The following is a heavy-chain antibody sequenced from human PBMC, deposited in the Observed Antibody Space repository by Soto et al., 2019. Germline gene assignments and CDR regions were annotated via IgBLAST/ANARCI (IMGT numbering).Heavy chain of an antibody. CDR2: ITTSGGTI. D-gene: IGHD3-3*01. CDR1: GFIFSNYE. CDR3: VRAYGFGEIK. V-gene: IGHV3-48*03. Sequence: EVQLVEAGGGVVQPGGSLRLSCEASGFIFSNYEMNWVRQAPGKGLEWISYITTSGGTIYYAESVKGRFTISRDNAKSSLYLQMNSLRAEDTAVYYGVRAYGFGEIKWGQGTLVTVSS. J-gene: IGHJ4*02.